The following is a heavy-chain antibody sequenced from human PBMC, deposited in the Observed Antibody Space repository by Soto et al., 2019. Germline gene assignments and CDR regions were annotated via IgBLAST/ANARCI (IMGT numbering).Heavy chain of an antibody. D-gene: IGHD6-6*01. CDR1: GFTVSSNY. CDR3: ARGSIAARSWGRDYYYMDV. CDR2: IYSGGST. J-gene: IGHJ6*03. Sequence: EVQLVESGGGLVQPGGSLRLSCAASGFTVSSNYMSWVRQAPGKGLEWVSVIYSGGSTYYADSVKGRFTISRHNSKNTVDFQMDSLRAEDPAVYYCARGSIAARSWGRDYYYMDVWGKGTTVTVSS. V-gene: IGHV3-53*04.